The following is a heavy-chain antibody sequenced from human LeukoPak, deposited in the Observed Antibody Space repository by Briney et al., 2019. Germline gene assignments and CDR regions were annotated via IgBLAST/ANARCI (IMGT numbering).Heavy chain of an antibody. CDR1: GYTFTSYY. D-gene: IGHD3-16*02. CDR3: ARDENERLAEGYHFDY. J-gene: IGHJ4*02. Sequence: VSVKVSCKASGYTFTSYYMHWVRQAPGQGLEWMGIINPSGGSTSYAQKFQGRVTMTRDTSTSTVYMELSSLRSEDTAVYYCARDENERLAEGYHFDYWGQGTLVTVSS. CDR2: INPSGGST. V-gene: IGHV1-46*01.